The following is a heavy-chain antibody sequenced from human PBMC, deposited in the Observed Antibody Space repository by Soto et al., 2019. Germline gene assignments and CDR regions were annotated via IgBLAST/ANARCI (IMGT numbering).Heavy chain of an antibody. J-gene: IGHJ6*02. CDR2: IRSKANSYAT. V-gene: IGHV3-73*01. CDR3: TTKPYCSGGSCYPEPHYYYYYGMDV. D-gene: IGHD2-15*01. CDR1: GFTFSGSA. Sequence: PGGSLRLSCAASGFTFSGSAMHWVRQASGKGLEWVGRIRSKANSYATAYAASVKGRFTISRDDSKNTAYLQMNSLKTEDTAVYYCTTKPYCSGGSCYPEPHYYYYYGMDVWGQGTTVTVSS.